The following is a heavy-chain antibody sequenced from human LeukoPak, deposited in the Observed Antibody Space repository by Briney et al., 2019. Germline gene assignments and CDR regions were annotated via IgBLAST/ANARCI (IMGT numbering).Heavy chain of an antibody. D-gene: IGHD4-17*01. V-gene: IGHV4-61*01. J-gene: IGHJ4*02. Sequence: PSETLSLTCTVSGGPVSSGSYYWSWIRQPPGKGLEWIGYIYYSGSTNYNPSLKSRVTISVDTSKNQFSLKLSSVTAADTAVYYCASYDYGDYRGVDYWGQGTLVTVSS. CDR2: IYYSGST. CDR3: ASYDYGDYRGVDY. CDR1: GGPVSSGSYY.